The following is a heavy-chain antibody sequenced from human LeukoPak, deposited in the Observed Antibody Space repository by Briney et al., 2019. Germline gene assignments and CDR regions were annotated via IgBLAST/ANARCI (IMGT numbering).Heavy chain of an antibody. Sequence: PGGSLRLSCAASGFIFNNNGRVGFRQAPGKGLEWVSAISNDGGGTTYADFVKGRFSVSRDNSKNTLFLQMNSLRAEDTALYYCAKGSSGYFFDLWGQGTLVTVSS. D-gene: IGHD3-22*01. J-gene: IGHJ4*02. V-gene: IGHV3-23*01. CDR3: AKGSSGYFFDL. CDR2: ISNDGGGT. CDR1: GFIFNNNG.